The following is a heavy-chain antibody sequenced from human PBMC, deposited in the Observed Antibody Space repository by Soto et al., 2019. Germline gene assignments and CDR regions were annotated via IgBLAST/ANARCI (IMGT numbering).Heavy chain of an antibody. CDR2: ISSSSSTI. J-gene: IGHJ6*02. Sequence: EVQLVESGGGLVQPGGSLRLSCAASGFTFSSYSMNWVRQAPGKGLEWVSYISSSSSTIYYADSVKGRFTISRDNAKNSLYLQMNSLRDEDTAVYYCARDPPWGSARYYYYYGMDVWGQGTTVTVSS. D-gene: IGHD6-25*01. V-gene: IGHV3-48*02. CDR1: GFTFSSYS. CDR3: ARDPPWGSARYYYYYGMDV.